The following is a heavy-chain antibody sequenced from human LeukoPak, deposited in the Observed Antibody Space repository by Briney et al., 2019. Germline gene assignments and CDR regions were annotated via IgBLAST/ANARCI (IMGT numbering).Heavy chain of an antibody. D-gene: IGHD1-14*01. CDR2: MRRDGNEI. CDR1: GFTFSTYW. Sequence: GGSLRLSCSASGFTFSTYWMSWVRQAPGKGLEWVANMRRDGNEIYYLDSVRGRFTISRDNAKNSLYLQMNSLRAEDTAVYYCASRTNHYYYYGMDVWGQGTTVIVSS. V-gene: IGHV3-7*01. J-gene: IGHJ6*02. CDR3: ASRTNHYYYYGMDV.